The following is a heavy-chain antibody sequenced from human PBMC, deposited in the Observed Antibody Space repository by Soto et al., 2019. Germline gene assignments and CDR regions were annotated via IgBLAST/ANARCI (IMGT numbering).Heavy chain of an antibody. CDR3: AKCGNYDMLTGRGGFDP. CDR1: GFTFSRYA. J-gene: IGHJ5*02. V-gene: IGHV3-23*01. CDR2: ISDSGDVI. Sequence: GGSLRISCAASGFTFSRYAMIWVRQAPGKGLEWVSGISDSGDVIFYADSLRGRFTISRDNSKNTVYLQMNSLRAEDTALYYCAKCGNYDMLTGRGGFDPWGQGSLVTVSS. D-gene: IGHD3-9*01.